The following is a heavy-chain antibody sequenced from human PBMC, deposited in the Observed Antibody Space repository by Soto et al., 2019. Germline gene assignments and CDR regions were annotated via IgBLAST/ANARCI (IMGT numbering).Heavy chain of an antibody. D-gene: IGHD6-19*01. CDR3: ASSAVAGRRGAYYFDY. Sequence: PGGSLRLSCAASGFTFSSYWMHWVRQAPGKGLVWVSRINSDGSSTSYADSVKGRFTISRDNAKNTLYLQMNSLRAEDTAVYYCASSAVAGRRGAYYFDYWGQGTLVTVSS. V-gene: IGHV3-74*01. J-gene: IGHJ4*02. CDR1: GFTFSSYW. CDR2: INSDGSST.